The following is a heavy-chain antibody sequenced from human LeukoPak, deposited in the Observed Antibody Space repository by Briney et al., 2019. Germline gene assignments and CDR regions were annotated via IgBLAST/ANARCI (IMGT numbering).Heavy chain of an antibody. D-gene: IGHD6-19*01. CDR3: ARAGGGWYLHIDY. Sequence: ASVKVSCKASGYTFTGHYMHWVRQAPGQGLEWMGRINPNSGGTNYAQKFQGRVTMTRDTSISTAYMELSRLRSDDTAVYYCARAGGGWYLHIDYWGQGTLVTVSS. J-gene: IGHJ4*02. CDR1: GYTFTGHY. V-gene: IGHV1-2*06. CDR2: INPNSGGT.